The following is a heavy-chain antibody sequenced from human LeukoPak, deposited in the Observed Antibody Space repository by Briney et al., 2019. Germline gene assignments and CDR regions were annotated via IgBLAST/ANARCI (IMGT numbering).Heavy chain of an antibody. D-gene: IGHD3-22*01. J-gene: IGHJ6*02. CDR1: GYTFASYW. CDR3: ATTYYFDSTFMDV. Sequence: GESLKISCKGSGYTFASYWIGWVRQMPGRGLEWMGFIYPSDSNTRYSPSFQGQVTISADKSISTAFLQWSSLKASDTAMYYCATTYYFDSTFMDVWGQGTTVTVSS. CDR2: IYPSDSNT. V-gene: IGHV5-51*01.